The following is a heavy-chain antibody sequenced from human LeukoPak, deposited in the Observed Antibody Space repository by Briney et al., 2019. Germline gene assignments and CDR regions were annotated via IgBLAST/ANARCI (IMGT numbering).Heavy chain of an antibody. J-gene: IGHJ5*02. CDR3: VKDHGHCDLDP. CDR1: GFTFSTYS. V-gene: IGHV3-30*02. CDR2: IRSDGSTS. D-gene: IGHD2-21*02. Sequence: PGGSLTLSCAVSGFTFSTYSMHWVREAPGGGREWGSHIRSDGSTSYCADSVQGRFTISRDNTKNTLYLQMISLRPEDTGVYYCVKDHGHCDLDPWGQGTLVTVCS.